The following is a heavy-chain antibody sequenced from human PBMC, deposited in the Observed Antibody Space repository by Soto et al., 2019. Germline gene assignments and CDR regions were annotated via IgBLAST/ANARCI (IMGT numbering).Heavy chain of an antibody. D-gene: IGHD6-6*01. CDR1: GFSLSSGGGA. V-gene: IGHV2-5*01. Sequence: QITLKESGPPLVKSTQTLTLTCTFSGFSLSSGGGAVGWIRQPPGKALEWLAIIYASGGTHYSPSLKTRLTITKDTSKNHVVLTMTNMDPVDTATYYCGHRRDVATRCWFDPWGQGILVTVSS. CDR3: GHRRDVATRCWFDP. CDR2: IYASGGT. J-gene: IGHJ5*02.